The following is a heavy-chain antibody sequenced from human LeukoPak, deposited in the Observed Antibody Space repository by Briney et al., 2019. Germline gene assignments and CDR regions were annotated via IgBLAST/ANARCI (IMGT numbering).Heavy chain of an antibody. CDR3: AKTQGLITTVVTPGAFDI. D-gene: IGHD4-23*01. CDR2: ISWNSGSI. CDR1: GFTFDDYA. V-gene: IGHV3-9*01. Sequence: GGSLRLSCAASGFTFDDYAMHWVRQAPGKGLEWVSGISWNSGSIGYADSVKGRFTISRDNAKNSLYLQMNSLRADDTAVYYCAKTQGLITTVVTPGAFDIWGQGTMVTVSS. J-gene: IGHJ3*02.